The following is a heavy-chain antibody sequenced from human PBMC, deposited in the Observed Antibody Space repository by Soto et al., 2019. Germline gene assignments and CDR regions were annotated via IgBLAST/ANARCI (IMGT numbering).Heavy chain of an antibody. CDR1: GFTFSSYA. Sequence: GSLRLSCAASGFTFSSYAMHWVRQAPGKGLEWVAVISYDGSNKYYADSVKGRFTISRDNSKNTLYLQMNSLRAEDTAVYYCARASDYYDSSGYHQFDYWGQGTLVTVSS. V-gene: IGHV3-30-3*01. D-gene: IGHD3-22*01. CDR2: ISYDGSNK. J-gene: IGHJ4*02. CDR3: ARASDYYDSSGYHQFDY.